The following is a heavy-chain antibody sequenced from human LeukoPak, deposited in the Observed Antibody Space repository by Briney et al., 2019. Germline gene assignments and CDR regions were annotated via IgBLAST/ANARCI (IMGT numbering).Heavy chain of an antibody. D-gene: IGHD1-1*01. Sequence: SETLSLTCTVSGGSINGYYWSWIRQPAGKGLEWIGRIYNSESINYNPSLKSRVTISVDTSKNQFSLKLSSVTAADTAVYYCATGGRNWRGAYYFDYWGQGTLVTVSS. CDR1: GGSINGYY. CDR3: ATGGRNWRGAYYFDY. J-gene: IGHJ4*02. V-gene: IGHV4-4*07. CDR2: IYNSESI.